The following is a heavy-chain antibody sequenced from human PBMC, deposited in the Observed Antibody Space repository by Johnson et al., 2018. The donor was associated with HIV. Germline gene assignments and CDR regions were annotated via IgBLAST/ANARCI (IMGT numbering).Heavy chain of an antibody. J-gene: IGHJ3*02. CDR3: GTGSDQVVVGGDVFDI. CDR2: MSFDETNS. V-gene: IGHV3-30-3*01. CDR1: GFSFSSFA. Sequence: QVQLVESGGGVVQPGRSLRLSCVASGFSFSSFAMHWVRQAPGKGLQWVAVMSFDETNSYDSDSVDVKGRFTISRDNSKNTLYLQMDSLRGEDTAVYYCGTGSDQVVVGGDVFDIWGQGTMVTVSS. D-gene: IGHD2-15*01.